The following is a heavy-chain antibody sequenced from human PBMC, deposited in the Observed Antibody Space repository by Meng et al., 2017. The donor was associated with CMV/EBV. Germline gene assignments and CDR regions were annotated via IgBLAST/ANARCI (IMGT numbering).Heavy chain of an antibody. Sequence: QGQLVHAGAEVNKPGASRKVSCQASGYRFTSYGISWVRQAPGQGLEWMGWISAYNGNTNYAQKLQGRVTMTTDTSTSTAYMELRSLRSDDTAVYYCARGGASSGYDLIDYWGQGTLVTVSS. J-gene: IGHJ4*02. D-gene: IGHD5-12*01. CDR1: GYRFTSYG. V-gene: IGHV1-18*01. CDR2: ISAYNGNT. CDR3: ARGGASSGYDLIDY.